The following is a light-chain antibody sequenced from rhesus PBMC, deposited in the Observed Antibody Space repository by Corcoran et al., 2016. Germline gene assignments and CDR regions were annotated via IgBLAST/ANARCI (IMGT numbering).Light chain of an antibody. CDR1: QGISSY. CDR3: QQRNSYPLT. CDR2: YAS. V-gene: IGKV1-38*01. J-gene: IGKJ4*01. Sequence: DIQLTQSPSSLSASVGDRVTITCRASQGISSYLAWYQQKPGKAPKLLFYYASNLQCGVPSRFSGRGSGTDFPLTNSSLQPEDFAVYYCQQRNSYPLTFGGGTKVEIK.